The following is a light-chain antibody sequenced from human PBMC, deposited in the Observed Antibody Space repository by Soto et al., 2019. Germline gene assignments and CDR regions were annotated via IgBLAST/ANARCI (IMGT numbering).Light chain of an antibody. CDR1: NSDIGNYNI. CDR3: CSYAGSDVFV. Sequence: QSVLTQPASVSGSPGPSITISCTGTNSDIGNYNIVSWYQQHPDKAPTLIIYEVTKRPSGVANRFSGSKSGNTASLTISGLQAEDEGDDHCCSYAGSDVFVFVTGTKLTVL. V-gene: IGLV2-23*02. J-gene: IGLJ1*01. CDR2: EVT.